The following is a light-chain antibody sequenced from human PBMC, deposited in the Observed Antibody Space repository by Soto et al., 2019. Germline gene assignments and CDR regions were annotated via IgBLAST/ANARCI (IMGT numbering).Light chain of an antibody. CDR2: DAY. CDR3: QQRSSWPLT. V-gene: IGKV3-11*01. J-gene: IGKJ4*01. CDR1: QSVNNY. Sequence: IVLTQSPATLSLSPGEIATLSCRASQSVNNYLAWYQQRPCQAPMLLIYDAYNRATGIPARFGGSGSGTDFTLTISSLEPEDFPVYYCQQRSSWPLTFGGGTKVEIK.